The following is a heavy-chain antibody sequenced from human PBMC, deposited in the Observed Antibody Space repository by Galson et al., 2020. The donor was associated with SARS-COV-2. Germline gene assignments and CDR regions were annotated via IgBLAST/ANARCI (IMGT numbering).Heavy chain of an antibody. J-gene: IGHJ3*02. CDR1: GFTFTMSG. CDR2: IWFDGTNK. D-gene: IGHD2-21*01. V-gene: IGHV3-33*01. CDR3: ARQLWGWSALDI. Sequence: GESLKISCAASGFTFTMSGMHWVRQAPGKGLEWVAVIWFDGTNKYYADSVGGRFTISRDNSKNTLYLQMNSLKAEDTAVYYCARQLWGWSALDIWGQGTMVTVSS.